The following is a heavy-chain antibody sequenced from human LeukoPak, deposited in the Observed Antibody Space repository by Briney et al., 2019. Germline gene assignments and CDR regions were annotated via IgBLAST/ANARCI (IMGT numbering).Heavy chain of an antibody. D-gene: IGHD7-27*01. J-gene: IGHJ6*03. CDR2: IYYSGST. Sequence: SETLSLTXTVSGGSISSSSYYWGWIRQPPGKGLEWIGSIYYSGSTYYNPSLKSRVTISVDTSKNQFSLKLSSVTAADTAVYYCARLRGWGYYYYYMDVWGKGTTVTVSS. CDR3: ARLRGWGYYYYYMDV. CDR1: GGSISSSSYY. V-gene: IGHV4-39*01.